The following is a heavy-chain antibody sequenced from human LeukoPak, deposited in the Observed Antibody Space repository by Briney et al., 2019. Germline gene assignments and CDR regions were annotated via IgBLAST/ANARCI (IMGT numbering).Heavy chain of an antibody. V-gene: IGHV4-59*01. CDR1: GGSISGYY. CDR2: IYYIGST. D-gene: IGHD3-16*01. J-gene: IGHJ4*02. Sequence: ASETLSLTCTVSGGSISGYYWTWIRQPPGEALEYIGCIYYIGSTNYNPSLNSRVIISVDTSKNQFALKLSSVTAADTAVYYCARVVGGVGLDYWGQGTLVTVSS. CDR3: ARVVGGVGLDY.